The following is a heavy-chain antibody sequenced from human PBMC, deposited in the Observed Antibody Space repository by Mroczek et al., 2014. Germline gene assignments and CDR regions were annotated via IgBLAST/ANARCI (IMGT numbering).Heavy chain of an antibody. Sequence: ESGGGVVQPGRSLRLSCAASGFTFSSYGMHWVRQAPGKGLEWVAVISYDGSNKYYADSVKGRFTISRDNSKNTLYLQMNSLRAEDTAVYYCAKDRSSSWYPYFDYWGQGTLVTVSS. CDR3: AKDRSSSWYPYFDY. V-gene: IGHV3-30*18. CDR1: GFTFSSYG. D-gene: IGHD6-13*01. CDR2: ISYDGSNK. J-gene: IGHJ4*02.